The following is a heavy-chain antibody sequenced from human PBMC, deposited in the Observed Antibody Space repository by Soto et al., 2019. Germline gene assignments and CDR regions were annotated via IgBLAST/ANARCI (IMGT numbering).Heavy chain of an antibody. V-gene: IGHV3-23*01. Sequence: GGSLRLSCGASGFTFSSYAMSWVRQAPGKGLEWVSAISGSGGRTYYADAVKGRFTISRDNSKNTLSLQMDSLRAGDTAVFFCGRDPNGDYVGAFEIWGQGTMVTVSS. J-gene: IGHJ3*02. CDR3: GRDPNGDYVGAFEI. CDR1: GFTFSSYA. D-gene: IGHD4-17*01. CDR2: ISGSGGRT.